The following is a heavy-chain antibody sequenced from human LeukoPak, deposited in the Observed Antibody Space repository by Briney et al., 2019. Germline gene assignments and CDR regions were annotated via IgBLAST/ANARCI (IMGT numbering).Heavy chain of an antibody. Sequence: QSGGSLRLSCAASGFTFSDYYMNWVRQAPGKGLEWVSYISSTSSTIYYADSVKGRFTISRDNAKNSLYLQMNSLRAEDTAVYYCARDLGQYYDTSDNWFDPWGQGTLVTVSS. D-gene: IGHD3-22*01. CDR1: GFTFSDYY. CDR2: ISSTSSTI. J-gene: IGHJ5*02. CDR3: ARDLGQYYDTSDNWFDP. V-gene: IGHV3-48*01.